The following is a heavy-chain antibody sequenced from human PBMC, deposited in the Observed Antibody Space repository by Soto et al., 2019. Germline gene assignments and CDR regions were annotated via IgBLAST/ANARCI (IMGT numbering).Heavy chain of an antibody. V-gene: IGHV4-34*01. Sequence: SETLSLTCAVYGGSFSGYYWSWIRQPPGKGLEWIGEINHSGSTNYNPSLKSRVTISVDTSKNQFSLKLSSVTAADTAVYYCARGRHWSRYEFWSGFRPNWFDPWGQGTLVTVAS. CDR1: GGSFSGYY. CDR2: INHSGST. D-gene: IGHD3-3*01. J-gene: IGHJ5*02. CDR3: ARGRHWSRYEFWSGFRPNWFDP.